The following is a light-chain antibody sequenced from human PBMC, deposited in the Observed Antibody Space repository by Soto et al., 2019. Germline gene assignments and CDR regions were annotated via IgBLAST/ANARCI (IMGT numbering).Light chain of an antibody. CDR2: GAS. J-gene: IGKJ3*01. CDR1: QSVSSD. V-gene: IGKV3-15*01. Sequence: EVVMTQSPATLSLSPGERATLSCRASQSVSSDLAWYQQKPGQAPRLLIYGASTRATDIPARFSCGGSGTEFTLTISSLQSEDFAIYYCQQYNDWPPITFGPGTKVDIK. CDR3: QQYNDWPPIT.